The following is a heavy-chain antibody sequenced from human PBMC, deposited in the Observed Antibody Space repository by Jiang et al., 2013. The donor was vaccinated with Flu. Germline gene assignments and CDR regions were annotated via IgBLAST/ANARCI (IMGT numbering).Heavy chain of an antibody. CDR3: ARDRPNSYSSYYYGMDV. Sequence: GYVLEAGSASTXEGPGVDWVHHYSGSTYYNPSLKSRVTISVDTSKNQFSLKLSSVTAADTAVYYCARDRPNSYSSYYYGMDVWGQGTTVTVSS. V-gene: IGHV4-31*02. CDR1: GYV. CDR2: HYSGST. D-gene: IGHD6-19*01. J-gene: IGHJ6*02.